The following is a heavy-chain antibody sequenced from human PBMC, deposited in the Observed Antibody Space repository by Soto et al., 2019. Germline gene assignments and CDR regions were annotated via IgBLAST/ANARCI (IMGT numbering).Heavy chain of an antibody. CDR2: ISYDGSNK. CDR1: GFTFSSYA. D-gene: IGHD3-10*01. CDR3: ARDAGRGGSGRKGGEFDS. J-gene: IGHJ4*02. Sequence: QVQLVESGGGVVQPGRSLRLSCAASGFTFSSYAMHWVRQAPGKGLEWVAVISYDGSNKYYADSVKGRFTISRDNSKNPLYRQMNSLRAEDTAVYYCARDAGRGGSGRKGGEFDSWGQGTLVTVSS. V-gene: IGHV3-30-3*01.